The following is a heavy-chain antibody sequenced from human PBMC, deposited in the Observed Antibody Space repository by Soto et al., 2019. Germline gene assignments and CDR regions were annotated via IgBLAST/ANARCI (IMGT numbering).Heavy chain of an antibody. CDR1: GFTFNYYA. CDR3: ARGCSTTTCYIDYYYYGLDV. Sequence: GGSLRLSCAASGFTFNYYAMSWVRQAPGKGLEWVSAISGTAISTYYADSVKGRFTISRDNSQNTLYLQMNSLRVEDTAIYSCARGCSTTTCYIDYYYYGLDVWGQGTTVTVSS. V-gene: IGHV3-23*01. J-gene: IGHJ6*02. CDR2: ISGTAIST. D-gene: IGHD2-2*02.